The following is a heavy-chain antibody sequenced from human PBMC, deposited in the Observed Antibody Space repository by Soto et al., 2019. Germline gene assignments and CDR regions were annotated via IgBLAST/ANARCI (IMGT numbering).Heavy chain of an antibody. J-gene: IGHJ5*02. D-gene: IGHD2-21*02. V-gene: IGHV3-23*01. Sequence: EVQLLESGGGLVQPGGYLRLSCAASGFTFSSYAMSWVRQAPGKGLEWVSTISTSGGSTHYADSVKGRFTISRDNSKNTLYLQMNSLRAEDTAVYYCAKFYGGNSAHTYTIDPWGQGTLVTVSS. CDR2: ISTSGGST. CDR1: GFTFSSYA. CDR3: AKFYGGNSAHTYTIDP.